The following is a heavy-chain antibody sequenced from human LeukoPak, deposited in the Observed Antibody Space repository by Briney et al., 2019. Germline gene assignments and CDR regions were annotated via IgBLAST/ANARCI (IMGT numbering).Heavy chain of an antibody. V-gene: IGHV1-69*05. J-gene: IGHJ6*03. CDR3: ARGPPEYSGYLYYYMDV. Sequence: ASVKVSCKASGYTFTGYYMHWVRQAPGQGLEWMGGIIPIFGTANYAQKFQGRVTITTDESTSTAYMELSSLRSEDTAVYYCARGPPEYSGYLYYYMDVWGKGTTVTVSS. D-gene: IGHD5-12*01. CDR1: GYTFTGYY. CDR2: IIPIFGTA.